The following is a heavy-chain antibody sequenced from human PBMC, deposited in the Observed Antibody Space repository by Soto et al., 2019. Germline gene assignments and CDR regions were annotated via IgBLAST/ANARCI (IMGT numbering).Heavy chain of an antibody. J-gene: IGHJ4*02. V-gene: IGHV3-30-3*01. CDR1: GFTFSSYA. CDR2: ISYDGSNK. D-gene: IGHD3-10*01. CDR3: ARDAFGRGVTNYFDY. Sequence: GGSLRLSCAASGFTFSSYAMHWVRQAPGKGLEWVAVISYDGSNKYYADSVKGRFTISRDNSKNTLYLQMNSLRAEDTAVYYCARDAFGRGVTNYFDYWGQGTLVTVSS.